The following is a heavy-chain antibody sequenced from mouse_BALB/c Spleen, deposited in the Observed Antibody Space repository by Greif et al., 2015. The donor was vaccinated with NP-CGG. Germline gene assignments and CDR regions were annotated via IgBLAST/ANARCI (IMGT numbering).Heavy chain of an antibody. D-gene: IGHD4-1*01. CDR1: GYTFTSYW. J-gene: IGHJ1*01. V-gene: IGHV1-7*01. CDR2: INPSTGYT. Sequence: QVQLQQSGAELAKPGASVKMSCKASGYTFTSYWMHWVKQRPGQGLEWIGYINPSTGYTEYNQKFKDKATLTADKSSSTAYMQLSSLTSEDPAVYYCATGTYFDVWGAGTTVTVSS. CDR3: ATGTYFDV.